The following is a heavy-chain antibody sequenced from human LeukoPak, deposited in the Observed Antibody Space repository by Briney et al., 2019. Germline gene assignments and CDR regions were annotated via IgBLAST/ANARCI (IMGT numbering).Heavy chain of an antibody. CDR1: RFTFSSYA. CDR3: ARELSGTTSYYFDY. D-gene: IGHD1-7*01. Sequence: PGGSLRLSCAASRFTFSSYAMSWVRQAPGKGLEGVSYISTSGNTRYYADSVKGRFTISRDNAKNSLYLQMNSLRVEDTAVYYCARELSGTTSYYFDYWGQGALVTVSS. J-gene: IGHJ4*02. CDR2: ISTSGNTR. V-gene: IGHV3-48*03.